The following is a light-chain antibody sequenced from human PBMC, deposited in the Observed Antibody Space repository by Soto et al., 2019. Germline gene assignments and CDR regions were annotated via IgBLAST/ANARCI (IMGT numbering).Light chain of an antibody. CDR2: DAS. CDR1: QSVSSN. V-gene: IGKV3-15*01. CDR3: QQYSDWPLT. J-gene: IGKJ4*02. Sequence: EIVMTPSPVTLSVFPGERATVSCRASQSVSSNFAWYQQKPGQAPRLVIYDASTRATGIPVRFSGSGSGTEFILSISSLQSEDFAVYYCQQYSDWPLTFGGGTKVEIK.